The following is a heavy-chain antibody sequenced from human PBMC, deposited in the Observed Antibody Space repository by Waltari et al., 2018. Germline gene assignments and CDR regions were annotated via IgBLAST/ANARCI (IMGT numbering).Heavy chain of an antibody. CDR1: GLGFRHHG. CDR2: IDMDGTPK. Sequence: EVQLVESGGGLVEPGGALRLSCTASGLGFRHHGMHWVRQAPGRGLESVSLIDMDGTPKFYADSVKGRFTISRDNPRDTLYLQMNSLRPEDTAVYYCARDNRGSIDYWGQGALVTVSS. J-gene: IGHJ4*02. D-gene: IGHD3-10*01. CDR3: ARDNRGSIDY. V-gene: IGHV3-74*01.